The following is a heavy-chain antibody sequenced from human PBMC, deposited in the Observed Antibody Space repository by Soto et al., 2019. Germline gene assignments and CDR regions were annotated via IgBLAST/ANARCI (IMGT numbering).Heavy chain of an antibody. CDR2: IYFTGST. CDR1: GGSISGYF. J-gene: IGHJ4*02. V-gene: IGHV4-59*08. D-gene: IGHD3-16*01. CDR3: ARRGDSQLDY. Sequence: QVQLQESGPGLVKPSETLSLTCTVSGGSISGYFWSWLRQPPGKGLEWIGYIYFTGSTNYNPSLKSRVTISVDTSKNQFSLQLSSVTAADTAVYYCARRGDSQLDYWGQGTLVTVSS.